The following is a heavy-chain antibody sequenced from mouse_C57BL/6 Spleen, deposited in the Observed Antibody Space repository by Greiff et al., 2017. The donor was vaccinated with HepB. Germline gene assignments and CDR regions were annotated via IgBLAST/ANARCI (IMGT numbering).Heavy chain of an antibody. J-gene: IGHJ2*01. CDR3: AGRALTTAVAKACDY. CDR1: GYTFTSYG. D-gene: IGHD1-1*01. CDR2: IYPRSGNT. Sequence: VQLQQSGAELARPGASVKLSCKASGYTFTSYGISWVKQRTGQGLEWIGEIYPRSGNTYYNEKFKGKATLTADKSSSTVYMELRSLTSEESAVYFGAGRALTTAVAKACDYWGQGTTLTVSS. V-gene: IGHV1-81*01.